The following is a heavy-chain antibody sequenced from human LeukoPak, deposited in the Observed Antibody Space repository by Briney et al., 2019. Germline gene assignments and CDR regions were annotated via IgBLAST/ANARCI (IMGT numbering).Heavy chain of an antibody. CDR3: ARRSTVPAANFDY. CDR1: GGSFSGYY. Sequence: ASETLSLTCAVYGGSFSGYYWSWIRQPPGKGLEWIGEINHSGSTNYNPSLKSRVTISVDTSKNQFSLKLSSVTAADTGVYYCARRSTVPAANFDYWGQGTLVTVSS. J-gene: IGHJ4*02. CDR2: INHSGST. V-gene: IGHV4-34*01. D-gene: IGHD2-2*01.